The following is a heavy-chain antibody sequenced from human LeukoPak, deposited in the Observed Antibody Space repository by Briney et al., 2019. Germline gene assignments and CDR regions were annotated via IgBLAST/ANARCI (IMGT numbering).Heavy chain of an antibody. CDR2: INPNSGGT. Sequence: GASVKVSCKASGYTLAGYYIHWVRQAPGQGVEWLGGINPNSGGTNYAQKFQGRVTLTRDTSIRTAYMELSGLGSDATAVYFCARGEPDWLQDYNWFDPWGQGTLVTVSS. V-gene: IGHV1-2*02. CDR3: ARGEPDWLQDYNWFDP. D-gene: IGHD5-24*01. CDR1: GYTLAGYY. J-gene: IGHJ5*02.